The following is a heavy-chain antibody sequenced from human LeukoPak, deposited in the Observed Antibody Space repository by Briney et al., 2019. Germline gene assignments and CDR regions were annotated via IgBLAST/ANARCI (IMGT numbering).Heavy chain of an antibody. CDR1: GFTFSSYA. D-gene: IGHD1-26*01. CDR2: ICSNGGST. CDR3: ARVADGSYPFDAFDI. V-gene: IGHV3-64*01. Sequence: GGSLRLSCAASGFTFSSYAMHWVRQAPGKGLEYVSAICSNGGSTYYANSVKGRFTISRDNSKNTLYLQMGSLRAEDMAVYYCARVADGSYPFDAFDIWGQGTMVTVSS. J-gene: IGHJ3*02.